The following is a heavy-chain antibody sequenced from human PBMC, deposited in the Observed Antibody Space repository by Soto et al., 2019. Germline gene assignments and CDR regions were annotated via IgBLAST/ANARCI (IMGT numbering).Heavy chain of an antibody. D-gene: IGHD2-8*01. V-gene: IGHV3-74*01. Sequence: EEQLVESGGGLVQPGGSLRLSCAASGFTFSSYWMHWVRQAPGKGLVWVSRINPGVTITDYADSVKGRFTISRDNAKNTVYLQVNSLRGDDTAEYFCARVPIGKYGVWNYWGQGTLVTVSS. CDR1: GFTFSSYW. J-gene: IGHJ4*02. CDR3: ARVPIGKYGVWNY. CDR2: INPGVTIT.